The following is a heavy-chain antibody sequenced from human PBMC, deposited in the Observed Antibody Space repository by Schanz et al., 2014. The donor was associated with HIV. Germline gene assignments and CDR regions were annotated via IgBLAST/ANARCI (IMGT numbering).Heavy chain of an antibody. D-gene: IGHD3-16*02. V-gene: IGHV3-23*01. CDR3: AKDGRSYNDYHAMDI. J-gene: IGHJ6*02. CDR1: GFRFSSHA. Sequence: EVQLLESGGGLVQPGESLRLSCAVSGFRFSSHAMTWVRQAPGKGLEWVSGISISGETTYYADSVKGRFTISRDNSKNTLYLQMNSLRAEDTAVYYCAKDGRSYNDYHAMDIWGQGTTVTVS. CDR2: ISISGETT.